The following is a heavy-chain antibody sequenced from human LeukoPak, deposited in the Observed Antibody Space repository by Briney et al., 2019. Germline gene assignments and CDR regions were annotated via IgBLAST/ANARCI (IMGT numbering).Heavy chain of an antibody. V-gene: IGHV4-34*01. Sequence: SETLSLTCAVYGGSFSGYYWSWIRQPPGKGLEWIGEINHSGSTNYNPSLKSRVTISVDTSKNQFSLKLSSVTAADTAVYYCARGQMTTVTMSYFDYWGRGTLVTVSS. CDR1: GGSFSGYY. CDR2: INHSGST. J-gene: IGHJ4*02. CDR3: ARGQMTTVTMSYFDY. D-gene: IGHD4-17*01.